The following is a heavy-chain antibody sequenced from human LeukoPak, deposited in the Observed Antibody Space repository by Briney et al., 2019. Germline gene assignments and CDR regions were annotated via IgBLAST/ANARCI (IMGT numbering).Heavy chain of an antibody. CDR2: INAGNGDA. CDR1: GYTSTTYA. Sequence: RASVKVSCKASGYTSTTYAIHWVRQAPGRSLEWMGRINAGNGDAKYSQNFHDRITITRDTSASTVYMELTSLRSEDTAVYYCGKSAPSGFDPWGQGTLVTVSS. CDR3: GKSAPSGFDP. J-gene: IGHJ5*02. V-gene: IGHV1-3*01.